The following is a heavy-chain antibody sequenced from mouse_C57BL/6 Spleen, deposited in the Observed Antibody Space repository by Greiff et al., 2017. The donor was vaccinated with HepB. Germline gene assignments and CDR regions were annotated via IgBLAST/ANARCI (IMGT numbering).Heavy chain of an antibody. CDR1: GYTFTDYE. D-gene: IGHD1-1*01. V-gene: IGHV1-15*01. CDR3: TSTVPKTTTVVATGFDY. J-gene: IGHJ2*01. Sequence: VKLQESGAELVRPGASVTLSCKASGYTFTDYEMHWVKQTPVHGLEWIGAIDPETGGTAYNQKFKGHAILSADKSSSTAYMELRSLTSEDSAVYYGTSTVPKTTTVVATGFDYWGQGTTLTVSS. CDR2: IDPETGGT.